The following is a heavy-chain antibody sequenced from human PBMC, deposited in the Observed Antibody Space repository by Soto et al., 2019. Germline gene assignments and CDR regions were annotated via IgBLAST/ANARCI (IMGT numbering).Heavy chain of an antibody. CDR2: IKTKAESYAT. CDR3: TRRHCSGGGCYSDFDY. J-gene: IGHJ4*02. D-gene: IGHD2-15*01. CDR1: GFAFSGFD. Sequence: EVQLVESGGGLVQPGGSLKLSCIASGFAFSGFDIHWVRQASGEGLEWVGRIKTKAESYATALAASVKGRFTISRDDSKNTAYLEMNSRKTEDTAVYYCTRRHCSGGGCYSDFDYWGQGTLVTVSS. V-gene: IGHV3-73*01.